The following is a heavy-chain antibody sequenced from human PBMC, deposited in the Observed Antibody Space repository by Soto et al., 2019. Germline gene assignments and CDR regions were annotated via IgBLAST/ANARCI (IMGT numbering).Heavy chain of an antibody. V-gene: IGHV4-39*01. CDR3: ARQGSGYYYSWFDP. CDR1: GGSISSSSYY. J-gene: IGHJ5*02. CDR2: IYYSGST. D-gene: IGHD3-22*01. Sequence: SETLSLTCTASGGSISSSSYYWGWIRQPPGKGLEWIGSIYYSGSTYYNPSLKSRVTISVDTSKNQFSLKLSSVTAADTAVYYCARQGSGYYYSWFDPWGQGTLVTVSS.